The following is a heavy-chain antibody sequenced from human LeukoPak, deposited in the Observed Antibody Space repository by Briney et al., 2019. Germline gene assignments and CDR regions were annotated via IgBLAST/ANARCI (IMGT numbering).Heavy chain of an antibody. D-gene: IGHD3-10*01. Sequence: SSETLSLTCTVSGGSISSYYWSWIRQPPGKGLEWIGYIYYSGSTNYNPSLKSRVTISVDTSKNQFSLKLSSVTAADTAVYYCAPFYSPRGRGWFDPGGQGTLVSVSS. V-gene: IGHV4-59*01. CDR1: GGSISSYY. CDR2: IYYSGST. J-gene: IGHJ5*02. CDR3: APFYSPRGRGWFDP.